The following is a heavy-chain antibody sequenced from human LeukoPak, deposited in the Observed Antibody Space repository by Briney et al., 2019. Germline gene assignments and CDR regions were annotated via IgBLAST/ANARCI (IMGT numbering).Heavy chain of an antibody. Sequence: PGGSLRLSCAASGFTFSNYAMTWVRQAPGKGLEWVSSIIGSAGSTHYADSVKGRFTISRDNSKNMLFLQMNGLRAEDTAVYYCAKDLLGSSYDYWGQGTLVTVSS. CDR2: IIGSAGST. CDR3: AKDLLGSSYDY. J-gene: IGHJ4*02. CDR1: GFTFSNYA. D-gene: IGHD6-13*01. V-gene: IGHV3-23*01.